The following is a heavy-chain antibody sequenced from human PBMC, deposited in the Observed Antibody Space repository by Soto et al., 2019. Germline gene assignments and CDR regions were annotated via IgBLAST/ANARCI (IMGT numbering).Heavy chain of an antibody. J-gene: IGHJ4*02. CDR2: IYYSGST. V-gene: IGHV4-31*03. Sequence: PSETLSLTCPVSGCPISSGFYYWSWIRQHPGKGLEWIGYIYYSGSTYYNPSLKSRVTKSVDTPKNQFSLRLSSVTAADTALYYSAGTWITKYDYWGQGTLVTVSS. CDR1: GCPISSGFYY. D-gene: IGHD5-12*01. CDR3: AGTWITKYDY.